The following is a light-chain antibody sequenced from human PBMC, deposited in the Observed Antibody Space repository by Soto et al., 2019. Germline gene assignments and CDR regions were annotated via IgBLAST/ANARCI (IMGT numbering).Light chain of an antibody. Sequence: QSALTQPASVSGSPGQSITISCTGTSSDVGVYNYVSWYQHHPGKAPKLLIYDVSNRPAGVSNRFSGSKSGNTASLTISGLQAEDEADYFCNSYTSSSTPYVFATGTKVTVL. V-gene: IGLV2-14*03. CDR2: DVS. J-gene: IGLJ1*01. CDR1: SSDVGVYNY. CDR3: NSYTSSSTPYV.